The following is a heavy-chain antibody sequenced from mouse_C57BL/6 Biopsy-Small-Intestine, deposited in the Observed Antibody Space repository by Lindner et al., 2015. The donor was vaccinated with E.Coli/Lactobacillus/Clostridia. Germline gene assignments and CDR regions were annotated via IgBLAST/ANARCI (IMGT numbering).Heavy chain of an antibody. V-gene: IGHV1-7*01. Sequence: VQLQESGAELAKPGASVRMSCKASGYTFPSYWMHWVKQRPGQGLEWIGYINPSSGYIEYNQKFKDKATLTADKSSSTAYMQLSSLTSEDSAVYYCARSDYSYYSYWGQGTTLTVSS. D-gene: IGHD2-12*01. CDR3: ARSDYSYYSY. J-gene: IGHJ2*01. CDR1: GYTFPSYW. CDR2: INPSSGYI.